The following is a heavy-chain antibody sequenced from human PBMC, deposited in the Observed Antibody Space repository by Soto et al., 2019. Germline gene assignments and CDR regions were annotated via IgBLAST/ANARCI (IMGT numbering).Heavy chain of an antibody. CDR2: ISAYNGDT. D-gene: IGHD3-3*01. CDR3: ARASLYYNFWSGLDY. CDR1: GYTFSSYT. Sequence: ASVKVSCKASGYTFSSYTINWVRQATGQGLEWMGWISAYNGDTNYAQKLQGRVTMTTDTSTTTAYMELRSLRSDDTAVYYCARASLYYNFWSGLDYWGQGALVTVSS. V-gene: IGHV1-18*01. J-gene: IGHJ4*02.